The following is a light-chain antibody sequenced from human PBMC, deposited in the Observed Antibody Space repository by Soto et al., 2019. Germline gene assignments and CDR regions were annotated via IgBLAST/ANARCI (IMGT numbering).Light chain of an antibody. CDR2: AAS. J-gene: IGKJ4*01. Sequence: EIEMTQSPSSLSTSVGDRVDITCQASQNISNYLAWYQQKPGKVPKLLIYAASTLQSGVPSRFSGSGSGTDFTLTISSLQPDDVATYYCQKYNSAPLTFGGGTKVDIK. CDR1: QNISNY. CDR3: QKYNSAPLT. V-gene: IGKV1-27*01.